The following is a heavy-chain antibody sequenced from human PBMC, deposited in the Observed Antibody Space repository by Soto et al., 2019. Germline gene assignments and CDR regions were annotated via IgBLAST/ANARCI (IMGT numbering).Heavy chain of an antibody. V-gene: IGHV3-7*01. D-gene: IGHD2-2*01. J-gene: IGHJ6*02. CDR3: ARDRVVLVPAASRPPYYYGMDV. Sequence: PLGFLRLSCAASGFTFVDYGMHWVRQAPGKGLEWVANIKQDGSEKYYVDSVKGRFTISRDNAKNSLYLQMNSLRAEDTAVYYCARDRVVLVPAASRPPYYYGMDVWGHGTTVTAP. CDR2: IKQDGSEK. CDR1: GFTFVDYG.